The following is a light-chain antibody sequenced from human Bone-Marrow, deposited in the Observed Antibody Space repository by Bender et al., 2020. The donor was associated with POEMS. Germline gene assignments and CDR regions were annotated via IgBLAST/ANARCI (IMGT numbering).Light chain of an antibody. CDR3: QAWDTSGVV. J-gene: IGLJ2*01. CDR1: STDVVVFNY. CDR2: DVN. V-gene: IGLV2-11*01. Sequence: QSALTQPRSVSGSPGQSVTISCTGTSTDVVVFNYVSWYQQRPVKAPKLMIYDVNERPSGVPGRFSGSNSWNIATLTIGVKDALDEADYCCQAWDTSGVVFGGGTKLTVL.